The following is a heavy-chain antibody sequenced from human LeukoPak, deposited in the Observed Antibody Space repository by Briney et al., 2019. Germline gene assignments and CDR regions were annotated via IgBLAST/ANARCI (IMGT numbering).Heavy chain of an antibody. Sequence: GGSLRLSCAASGFTVSTNYMSWVRQAPGKGLEWVSVIYSWGSTYYADPVKGRFTISRDNSKNTLYLQMNSLRAEDTAVYYCARGRGDFPNWFDPWGQGTLVTVSS. CDR3: ARGRGDFPNWFDP. D-gene: IGHD2-21*02. CDR2: IYSWGST. V-gene: IGHV3-53*01. CDR1: GFTVSTNY. J-gene: IGHJ5*02.